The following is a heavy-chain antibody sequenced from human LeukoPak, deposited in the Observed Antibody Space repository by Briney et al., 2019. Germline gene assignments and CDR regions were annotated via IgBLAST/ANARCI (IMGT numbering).Heavy chain of an antibody. J-gene: IGHJ4*02. CDR3: AKDFWSGYYTAPVFDY. V-gene: IGHV3-30*18. CDR1: GFTFSSYG. Sequence: GGSLRLSCAASGFTFSSYGMHWVRQAPGKGLEWVAVISYDGSNKYYADSVKGRFTISRDNSKNTLYLQMNSLRAEDTAVYYCAKDFWSGYYTAPVFDYWGQGTLVTVSS. D-gene: IGHD3-3*01. CDR2: ISYDGSNK.